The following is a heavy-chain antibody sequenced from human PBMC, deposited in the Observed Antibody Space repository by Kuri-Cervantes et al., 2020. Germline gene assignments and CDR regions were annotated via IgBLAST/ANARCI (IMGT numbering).Heavy chain of an antibody. CDR3: ARLYCRGGDCFALDT. CDR2: TTSDTVNT. J-gene: IGHJ4*02. V-gene: IGHV1-18*04. CDR1: GYTFTSYY. Sequence: ASVKVSCKASGYTFTSYYMHWVRQAPGHGLEWIGWTTSDTVNTKYAQKVHMRVAMTMDTSTSTAYMELRSLRSDDTAVYYCARLYCRGGDCFALDTWGQGTQVTVSS. D-gene: IGHD2-21*02.